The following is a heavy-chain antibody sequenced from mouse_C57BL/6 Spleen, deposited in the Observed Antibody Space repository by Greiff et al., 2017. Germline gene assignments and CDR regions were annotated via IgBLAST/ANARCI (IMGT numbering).Heavy chain of an antibody. V-gene: IGHV1-42*01. CDR3: ARSPIYYYGSTHYYAMDY. CDR2: INPSTGGT. D-gene: IGHD1-1*01. Sequence: VQLQQSGPELVKPGASVKISCKASGYSFTGYYMNWVKQSPEKSLEWIGEINPSTGGTTYNQKFKAKATLTVDKSSSTAYMQLKSLTSEDSAVYYCARSPIYYYGSTHYYAMDYWGQGTSVTVSS. CDR1: GYSFTGYY. J-gene: IGHJ4*01.